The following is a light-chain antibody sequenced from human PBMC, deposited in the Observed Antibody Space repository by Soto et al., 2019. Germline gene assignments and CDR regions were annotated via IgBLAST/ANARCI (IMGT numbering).Light chain of an antibody. J-gene: IGKJ4*01. V-gene: IGKV1-5*03. Sequence: DIQMTQSPCTLSASVGDRVTITCRASHSISKWLAWYQQKPGKAPKLLIYEASSLRGGVPSRFSGSGSGTEFTLTISSLQPDDLATYYCQQYNTFLTFGGGTKVDIK. CDR1: HSISKW. CDR3: QQYNTFLT. CDR2: EAS.